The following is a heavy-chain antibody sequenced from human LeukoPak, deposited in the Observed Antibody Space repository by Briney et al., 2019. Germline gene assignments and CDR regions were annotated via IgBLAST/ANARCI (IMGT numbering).Heavy chain of an antibody. CDR1: GFTFSSYS. D-gene: IGHD6-19*01. Sequence: GGSLRLSCAASGFTFSSYSMNWVRQAAGKGLEWVSSISSSSSYIYYADSVKGRFTISRDNAKNSLYLQMNSLRAEDTAVYYCARALGTGWSQKEWGQGTLVTVSS. CDR2: ISSSSSYI. CDR3: ARALGTGWSQKE. V-gene: IGHV3-21*01. J-gene: IGHJ4*02.